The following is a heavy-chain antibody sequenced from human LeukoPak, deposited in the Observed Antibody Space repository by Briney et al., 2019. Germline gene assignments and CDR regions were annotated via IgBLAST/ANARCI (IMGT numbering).Heavy chain of an antibody. J-gene: IGHJ4*02. V-gene: IGHV4-34*01. Sequence: SETLSLTCAVYGGSFSGYYWSWIRQPPGKGLEWIGGINHSGSTNYNPSLKSRVTISVDTSKNQFSPKLSSVTAADTAVYYCARGGLTGYCSGGSCYVTNWGQGTLVTVSS. CDR1: GGSFSGYY. CDR2: INHSGST. D-gene: IGHD2-15*01. CDR3: ARGGLTGYCSGGSCYVTN.